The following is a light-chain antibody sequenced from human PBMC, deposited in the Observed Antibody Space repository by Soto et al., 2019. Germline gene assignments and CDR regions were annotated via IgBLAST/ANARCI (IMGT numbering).Light chain of an antibody. V-gene: IGKV3-15*01. Sequence: EIVMTQSPATLSVSPGERATLSCRASQSVSSNLAWYQQKPGQAPRLLIYGASTRATGIPARFSGSGSGTEFTLTISSRQSEDFAVYYGQRYNNWSLTFGGGTKVEIK. CDR2: GAS. CDR1: QSVSSN. CDR3: QRYNNWSLT. J-gene: IGKJ4*01.